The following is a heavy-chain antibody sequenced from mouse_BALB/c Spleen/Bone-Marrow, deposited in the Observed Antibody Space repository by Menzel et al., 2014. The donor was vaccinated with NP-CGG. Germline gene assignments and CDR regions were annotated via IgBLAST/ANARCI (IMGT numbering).Heavy chain of an antibody. Sequence: EVKLQESGGGLVQPGGSLKLSCAASGFTFSSYGMSWVRQTPGKRLELVATINSNGGSTYYPDSVKGRFTISRDNAKNTLYLQMSSLKSEDTAMYYCARDYYGSSDYWGQGTTLTVSS. D-gene: IGHD1-1*01. J-gene: IGHJ2*01. V-gene: IGHV5-6-3*01. CDR2: INSNGGST. CDR1: GFTFSSYG. CDR3: ARDYYGSSDY.